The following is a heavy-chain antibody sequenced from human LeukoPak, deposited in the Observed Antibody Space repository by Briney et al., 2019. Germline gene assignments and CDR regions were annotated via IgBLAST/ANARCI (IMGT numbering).Heavy chain of an antibody. CDR3: ARDAQYYYDSSDWFDP. CDR1: GGSISSYY. V-gene: IGHV4-4*07. D-gene: IGHD3-22*01. J-gene: IGHJ5*02. CDR2: IYTSGST. Sequence: SETLSLTCTVSGGSISSYYWSWIWQPAGKGLEWIGRIYTSGSTNYNPSLKSRVTMSVDTSKNQFSLKLSSVTAADTAVYYCARDAQYYYDSSDWFDPWGQGTLVTVSS.